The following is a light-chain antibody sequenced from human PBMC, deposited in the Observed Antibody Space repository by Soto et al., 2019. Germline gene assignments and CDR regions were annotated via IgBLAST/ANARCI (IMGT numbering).Light chain of an antibody. CDR1: QSVSSY. CDR2: DAS. J-gene: IGKJ5*01. Sequence: EIVLKQSPATLPSSPGETTTLSCRASQSVSSYLAWYQQKPGQAPRLLIYDASNRPSGTPARFSGSGSGTDFSLSISCLALDDFAVYYCQQRRNWRPVMTIGQGTQLEI. V-gene: IGKV3-11*01. CDR3: QQRRNWRPVMT.